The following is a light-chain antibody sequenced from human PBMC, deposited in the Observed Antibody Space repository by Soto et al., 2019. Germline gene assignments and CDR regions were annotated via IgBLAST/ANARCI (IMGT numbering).Light chain of an antibody. J-gene: IGLJ1*01. V-gene: IGLV2-8*01. CDR2: EVS. Sequence: QSALTQPPSASGSPGQSVTISCTGTSSDVGGYNYVSWYQQHPGKAPKLMIYEVSKRPSGVPDRFSGSKSGNTASLTVSGLQSEDEFDYYCSSYAGSNNLGVFGTGTKLTVL. CDR3: SSYAGSNNLGV. CDR1: SSDVGGYNY.